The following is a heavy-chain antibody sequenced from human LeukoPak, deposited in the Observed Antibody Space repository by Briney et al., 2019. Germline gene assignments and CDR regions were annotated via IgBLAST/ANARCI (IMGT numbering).Heavy chain of an antibody. CDR3: ARGTGSGSYSAAYYFDY. Sequence: ASVKVSCKASGYTFTSYDINWVRQATGQGLEWMSWMNPNSGNTDYAQKFQGRVTMTTNTSISTAYMELSSLRSEDTAVYYCARGTGSGSYSAAYYFDYWGQGTLVTVSS. CDR2: MNPNSGNT. J-gene: IGHJ4*02. CDR1: GYTFTSYD. V-gene: IGHV1-8*01. D-gene: IGHD3-22*01.